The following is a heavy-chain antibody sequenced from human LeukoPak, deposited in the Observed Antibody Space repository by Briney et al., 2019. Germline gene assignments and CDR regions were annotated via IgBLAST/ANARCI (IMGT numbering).Heavy chain of an antibody. CDR3: TRPSYDSSVSGVVY. Sequence: AGGSLRLSCATSGFTFSGSAIHWVRQASGKGLEWVGRIRSEANSYATTDVASVRGRFSISRDDSKNTAYLQMNSLKTEDTAVYYCTRPSYDSSVSGVVYWGQGTLVTVSS. CDR1: GFTFSGSA. CDR2: IRSEANSYAT. J-gene: IGHJ4*02. V-gene: IGHV3-73*01. D-gene: IGHD3-22*01.